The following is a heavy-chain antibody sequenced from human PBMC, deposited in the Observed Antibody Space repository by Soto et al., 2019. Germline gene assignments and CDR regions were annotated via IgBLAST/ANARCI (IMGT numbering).Heavy chain of an antibody. CDR2: ISSTGNTI. CDR1: GLTFSTYS. D-gene: IGHD2-8*02. Sequence: EVQLVESGGGLVQPGGSLRHSCAASGLTFSTYSMNWVRQAPGKGLEWVSYISSTGNTIYYPDSVKGRFTISRDTAKKSLYLQMNSLRAEDTAVYYCARSGYFDYWGQGTLVTVSS. J-gene: IGHJ4*02. CDR3: ARSGYFDY. V-gene: IGHV3-48*01.